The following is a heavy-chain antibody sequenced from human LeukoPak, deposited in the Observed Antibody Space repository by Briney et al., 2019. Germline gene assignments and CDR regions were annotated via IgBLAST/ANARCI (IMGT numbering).Heavy chain of an antibody. CDR3: AASSSADSSGYYYVV. CDR2: ISAYNGNT. Sequence: ASVKVSCKASGYTFTSYAFSWVRQAPGQGLEWMGWISAYNGNTNYAQKSQGRVTMTTDTSTSTAYMELRSLRSDDTAVYYCAASSSADSSGYYYVVWGQGTLVTVSS. CDR1: GYTFTSYA. D-gene: IGHD3-22*01. V-gene: IGHV1-18*01. J-gene: IGHJ4*02.